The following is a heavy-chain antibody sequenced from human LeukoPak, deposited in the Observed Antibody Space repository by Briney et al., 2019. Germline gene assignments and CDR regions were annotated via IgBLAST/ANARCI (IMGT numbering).Heavy chain of an antibody. CDR2: IKQDGSEK. CDR1: GFTFNSYW. D-gene: IGHD5-12*01. Sequence: GGSLRLSCAASGFTFNSYWMSWVRQAPGKGLEWVANIKQDGSEKYYVDSVKGRFTISRDNAKNSLFLQMNSLRAEDTAVYYCARNENSGWGYFDYWGQGTLVTVSS. J-gene: IGHJ4*02. V-gene: IGHV3-7*03. CDR3: ARNENSGWGYFDY.